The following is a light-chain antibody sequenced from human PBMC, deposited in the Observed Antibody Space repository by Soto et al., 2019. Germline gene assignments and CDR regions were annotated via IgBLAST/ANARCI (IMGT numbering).Light chain of an antibody. V-gene: IGKV3-15*01. Sequence: EIVMTQSPATLSASPGESATLSCRVSQSVSINLAWYHQKPGQAPRLLIYDASTRASGITARFSGSGSGTEFTLTISRLQSEDFAVYYCQQYSNWPQTFGQGTRVEIK. J-gene: IGKJ1*01. CDR2: DAS. CDR1: QSVSIN. CDR3: QQYSNWPQT.